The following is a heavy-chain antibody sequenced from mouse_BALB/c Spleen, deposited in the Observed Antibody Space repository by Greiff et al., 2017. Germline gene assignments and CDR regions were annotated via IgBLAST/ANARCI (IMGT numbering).Heavy chain of an antibody. Sequence: QVHVKQPGAELVRPGASVKLSCKASGYTFTSYWMNWVKQRPEQGLEWIGRIDPYDSETHYNQKFKDKAILTVDKSSSTAYMQLSSLTSEDSAVYYCAPYYGNYAWFAYWGQGTLVTVSA. CDR2: IDPYDSET. J-gene: IGHJ3*01. D-gene: IGHD2-10*01. V-gene: IGHV1-74*01. CDR3: APYYGNYAWFAY. CDR1: GYTFTSYW.